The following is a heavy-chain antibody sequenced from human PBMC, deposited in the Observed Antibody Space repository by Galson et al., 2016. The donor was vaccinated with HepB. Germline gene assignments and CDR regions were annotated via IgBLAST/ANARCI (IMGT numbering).Heavy chain of an antibody. D-gene: IGHD3-10*01. J-gene: IGHJ4*02. CDR1: GGSINSGNYY. Sequence: TLSLTCTVSGGSINSGNYYWNWIRQHPVRGLEWIGYIFYTGSSHYNPSLESRVSISVDTSKSQFSLRLTSVTAADTAVYFCGRVRGRLTDYWGQGTLVTVSS. V-gene: IGHV4-31*03. CDR3: GRVRGRLTDY. CDR2: IFYTGSS.